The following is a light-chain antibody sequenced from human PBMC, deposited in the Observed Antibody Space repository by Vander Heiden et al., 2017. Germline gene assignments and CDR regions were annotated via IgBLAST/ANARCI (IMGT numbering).Light chain of an antibody. CDR3: QQYFVWWT. J-gene: IGKJ1*01. Sequence: EIVMTQSPAILSVSPGERASVSCRASETVASNLAWYQQKPGRAHRLLSSGVSTRATGVPARFSGSGSGTEFTLTISNLEAEDFAVYYCQQYFVWWTFGQGTKVE. CDR1: ETVASN. CDR2: GVS. V-gene: IGKV3-15*01.